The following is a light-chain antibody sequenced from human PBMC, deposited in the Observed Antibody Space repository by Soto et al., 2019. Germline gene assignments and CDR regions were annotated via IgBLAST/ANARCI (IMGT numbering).Light chain of an antibody. CDR3: ETWDSNTRV. V-gene: IGLV4-60*02. CDR1: SGHSSYI. J-gene: IGLJ3*02. CDR2: LEETGTY. Sequence: QLVLTQSSSASASLGSSVKLTCSLSSGHSSYIIAWHQQQPGKAPRYLMKLEETGTYNKGSGVPDRFSGSSSGADRYLTISNLQFEDEADYYCETWDSNTRVFGGGTKLTVL.